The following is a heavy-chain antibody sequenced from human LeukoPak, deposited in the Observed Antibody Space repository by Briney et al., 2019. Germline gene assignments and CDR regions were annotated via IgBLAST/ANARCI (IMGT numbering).Heavy chain of an antibody. Sequence: PGGSLRLSCAASGFSFSDYCFIWVRRAPGGGLEWGSLISSRRSYIYCADSVKGRFNISRENAKNSVYLHMHSLRADDTAVYYCARDYRPGGDYGDFLDYWGQGTLVTVSS. J-gene: IGHJ4*02. D-gene: IGHD4-17*01. V-gene: IGHV3-21*01. CDR3: ARDYRPGGDYGDFLDY. CDR1: GFSFSDYC. CDR2: ISSRRSYI.